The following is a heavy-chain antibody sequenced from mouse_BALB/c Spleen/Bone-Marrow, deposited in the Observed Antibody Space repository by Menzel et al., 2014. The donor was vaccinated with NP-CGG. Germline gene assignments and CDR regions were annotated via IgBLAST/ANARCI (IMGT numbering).Heavy chain of an antibody. CDR2: IDPANGNT. V-gene: IGHV14-3*02. D-gene: IGHD2-3*01. Sequence: EVQLVESGAELVKPGASVKLSCTASGFNIKDTYMHWVKQRPEQGLEWIGRIDPANGNTKYDPKFQGKATITADTSSNTAYLQLSSLTSEDTAVYYCARSPYDGYFSWFAYWGQGTLVTVSA. CDR3: ARSPYDGYFSWFAY. J-gene: IGHJ3*01. CDR1: GFNIKDTY.